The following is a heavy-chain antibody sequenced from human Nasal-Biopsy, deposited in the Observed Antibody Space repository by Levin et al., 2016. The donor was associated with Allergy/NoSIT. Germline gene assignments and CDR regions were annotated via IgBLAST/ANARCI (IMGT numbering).Heavy chain of an antibody. CDR2: VNQDGSDK. CDR3: VGWHSTYNY. CDR1: GFPFSASW. V-gene: IGHV3-7*03. Sequence: GGSLRLSCAASGFPFSASWMTWIRQAPGKGLEWVAHVNQDGSDKYYVDSVKGRFTIPRDNAKNSLYLHMNSLRVEDSAVYYCVGWHSTYNYWGQGTLVTVSS. D-gene: IGHD4-11*01. J-gene: IGHJ4*02.